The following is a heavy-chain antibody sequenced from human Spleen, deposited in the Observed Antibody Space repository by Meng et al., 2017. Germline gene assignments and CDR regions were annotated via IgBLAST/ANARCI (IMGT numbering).Heavy chain of an antibody. D-gene: IGHD3-10*01. CDR2: INPNSGGT. Sequence: ASVKVSCKASGYTFTGYYIHWVRQAPGQGLEWMGWINPNSGGTNYAQKFQGSATMTRDTSISTAYMELIRLRSDDTAVYYCARTPYASGSLYSFDYWGHGTLVTVSS. J-gene: IGHJ4*01. CDR3: ARTPYASGSLYSFDY. CDR1: GYTFTGYY. V-gene: IGHV1-2*02.